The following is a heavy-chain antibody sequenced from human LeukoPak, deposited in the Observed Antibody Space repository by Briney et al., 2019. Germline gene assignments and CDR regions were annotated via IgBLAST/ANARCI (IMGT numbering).Heavy chain of an antibody. CDR2: IIPIFGTA. J-gene: IGHJ4*02. D-gene: IGHD1-26*01. CDR3: ARDGEGGTTIDY. CDR1: GGTFSSYA. V-gene: IGHV1-69*13. Sequence: GASVKVSCKASGGTFSSYAISWVRQAPGQGLEWMGGIIPIFGTANYAQKFQGRVTITADESTSTAYMELSSLRSEDTAVYYCARDGEGGTTIDYWGQGTLVTVSS.